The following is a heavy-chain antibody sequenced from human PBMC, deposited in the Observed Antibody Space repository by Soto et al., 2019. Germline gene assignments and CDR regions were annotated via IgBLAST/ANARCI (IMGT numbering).Heavy chain of an antibody. CDR1: GGSISSSNW. CDR3: ARVSWFEEELKHCYGMAV. V-gene: IGHV4-4*02. J-gene: IGHJ6*02. CDR2: IYHSGST. Sequence: SETLSLTCAVSGGSISSSNWWSWVRQPPGKGLEWIGEIYHSGSTNYNPSLKSRVTISVDKSKNQFSLNLSSVTAADTAVYYCARVSWFEEELKHCYGMAVWGQGTTVTVSS. D-gene: IGHD3-10*01.